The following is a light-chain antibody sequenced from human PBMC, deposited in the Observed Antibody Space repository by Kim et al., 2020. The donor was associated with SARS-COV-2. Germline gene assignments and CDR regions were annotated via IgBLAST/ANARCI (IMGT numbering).Light chain of an antibody. V-gene: IGLV1-44*01. J-gene: IGLJ2*01. CDR2: LND. CDR1: SSNIGSNT. CDR3: AAWDGSLNVVL. Sequence: QSLLTQPPSASGTPGQRVTISCSGSSSNIGSNTVNWYQQLPGTAPKLLISLNDQRPSGVPDRFSGSKSGTSASLAISGLQSGDEADYYCAAWDGSLNVVLFGGGTQLTVL.